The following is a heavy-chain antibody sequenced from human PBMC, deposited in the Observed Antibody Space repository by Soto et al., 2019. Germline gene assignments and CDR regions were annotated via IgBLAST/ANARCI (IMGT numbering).Heavy chain of an antibody. Sequence: ASVKVSFKASGGTFSNYAVSWVRQAPGQGLEWMGGIIPILGTANYAQKFQGRVTITANKSTSTAYMELSSLRSEDTAVYYCATELMVYAFHSWFDPWGQGTLVTVSS. CDR2: IIPILGTA. J-gene: IGHJ5*02. CDR3: ATELMVYAFHSWFDP. D-gene: IGHD2-8*01. CDR1: GGTFSNYA. V-gene: IGHV1-69*06.